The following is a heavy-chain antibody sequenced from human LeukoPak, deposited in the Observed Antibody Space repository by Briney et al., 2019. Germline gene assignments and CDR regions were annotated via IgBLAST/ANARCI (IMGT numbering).Heavy chain of an antibody. V-gene: IGHV4-59*08. J-gene: IGHJ3*02. D-gene: IGHD3-22*01. Sequence: SETLSLTCTVSGGSISSYYWSWIRQPPGKGLEWIGYIYYSGSTNYNPSLKSRVTISVDTSKNQFSLKLSSVTAADTAVYYCARRYLNYYDSSAVVPLDAFDIWGQGTMVTVSS. CDR2: IYYSGST. CDR3: ARRYLNYYDSSAVVPLDAFDI. CDR1: GGSISSYY.